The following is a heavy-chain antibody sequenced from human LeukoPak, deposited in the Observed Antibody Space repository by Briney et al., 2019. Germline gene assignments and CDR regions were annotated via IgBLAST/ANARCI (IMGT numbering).Heavy chain of an antibody. CDR3: ARESPTYYYGSGSYYTQYFDY. V-gene: IGHV4-38-2*02. D-gene: IGHD3-10*01. J-gene: IGHJ4*02. CDR2: IYNSGST. Sequence: SETLSLTCTVSGYSISSGYYWGWIWQAPGKGLEWIGSIYNSGSTYYNPSLKSRVTISVDMSKNQFSLKMSSVTAADTAVYYCARESPTYYYGSGSYYTQYFDYWGQGTLVTVSS. CDR1: GYSISSGYY.